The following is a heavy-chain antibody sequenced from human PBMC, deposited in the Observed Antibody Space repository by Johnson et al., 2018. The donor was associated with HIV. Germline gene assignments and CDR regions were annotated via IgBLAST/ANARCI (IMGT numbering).Heavy chain of an antibody. J-gene: IGHJ3*02. Sequence: MQLVESGGGLVQPGGSLRLSCAASGFTFSTYWMNWVRQAPGKGLEWLANINQDGSAKYSVDSLKGRFTISRDNVKNSLYLQMNSLRVEDAAVYYCVRGRDSSGDGGAFDIWGEGTVVTVSS. CDR1: GFTFSTYW. D-gene: IGHD1-26*01. V-gene: IGHV3-7*05. CDR3: VRGRDSSGDGGAFDI. CDR2: INQDGSAK.